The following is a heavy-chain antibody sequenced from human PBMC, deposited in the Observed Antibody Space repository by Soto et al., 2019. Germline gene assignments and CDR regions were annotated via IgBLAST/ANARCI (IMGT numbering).Heavy chain of an antibody. CDR2: INPNSGGT. CDR3: ARGVAGYSSGWTLYYYYGLDV. V-gene: IGHV1-2*04. J-gene: IGHJ6*02. D-gene: IGHD6-19*01. Sequence: GASVKVSCKASGYTFTGYYMHWVRQAPGQGLEWMGWINPNSGGTNYAQKFQGWVTMTRDTSISTAYMELSRLRSDDTAVYYCARGVAGYSSGWTLYYYYGLDVSGQGTTLTVSS. CDR1: GYTFTGYY.